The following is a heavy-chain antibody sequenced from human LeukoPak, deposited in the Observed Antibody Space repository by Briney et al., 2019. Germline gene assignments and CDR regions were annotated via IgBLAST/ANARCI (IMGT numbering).Heavy chain of an antibody. CDR2: ISSSSSTI. J-gene: IGHJ4*02. CDR3: ARDSGDSSAYYCDY. Sequence: GGSLRLSCAASGFTFSSYSMNWVRQAPGKGLEWVSYISSSSSTIYYADSVKGRFTISRDNAKNSLYLQMNSLRAEDTAVYYCARDSGDSSAYYCDYWGQGTLVTVSS. V-gene: IGHV3-48*04. D-gene: IGHD3-22*01. CDR1: GFTFSSYS.